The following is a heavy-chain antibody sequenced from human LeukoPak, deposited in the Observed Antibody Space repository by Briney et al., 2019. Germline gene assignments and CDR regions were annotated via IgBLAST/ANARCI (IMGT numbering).Heavy chain of an antibody. CDR3: ARDSTMVRGAPSWFDP. D-gene: IGHD3-10*01. Sequence: SVKVSCKASGGTFSSYAISWLRQAPGQGLEWMGRIIPILGIANYAQKFQGRVTITADKSTSTAYMELSSLRSEDTAVYYCARDSTMVRGAPSWFDPWGQGTLVTVSS. CDR2: IIPILGIA. CDR1: GGTFSSYA. V-gene: IGHV1-69*04. J-gene: IGHJ5*02.